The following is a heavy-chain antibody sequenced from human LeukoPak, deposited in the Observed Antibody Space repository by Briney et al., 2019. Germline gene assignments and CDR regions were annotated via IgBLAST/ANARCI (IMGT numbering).Heavy chain of an antibody. CDR1: VYTFTSYV. D-gene: IGHD2-15*01. J-gene: IGHJ4*02. CDR3: ARGAPYCSGGSCYSDDY. V-gene: IGHV1-18*01. CDR2: ISAYNGNT. Sequence: ASVKVSCKASVYTFTSYVISWVRQAPGQGLEWMGWISAYNGNTNYAQKLQGRVTMTTDTSTSTAYMELRSLRSDDTAVYYCARGAPYCSGGSCYSDDYWGQGTLVTVSS.